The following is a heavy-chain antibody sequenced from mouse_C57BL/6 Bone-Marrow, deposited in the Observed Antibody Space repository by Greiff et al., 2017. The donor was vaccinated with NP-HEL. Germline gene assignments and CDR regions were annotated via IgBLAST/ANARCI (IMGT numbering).Heavy chain of an antibody. J-gene: IGHJ4*01. CDR2: IRNKANGYTI. Sequence: EVQGVESGGGLVQPGGSLSLSCAASGFTFTDYYMSWVRQPPGKALEWVGFIRNKANGYTIEYSASVKGRFTISRDNSQSILYLQMNALRCEDSATYYCARSIYYDYADDPFYGMDYWGQGTSVTVSS. CDR3: ARSIYYDYADDPFYGMDY. V-gene: IGHV7-3*01. CDR1: GFTFTDYY. D-gene: IGHD2-4*01.